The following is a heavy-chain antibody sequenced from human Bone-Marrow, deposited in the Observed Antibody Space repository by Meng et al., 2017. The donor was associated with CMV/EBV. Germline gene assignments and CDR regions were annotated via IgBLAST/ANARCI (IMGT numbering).Heavy chain of an antibody. Sequence: GESLKISCAASGFTFSSYAMHWVRQAPGKGLEWVAVISYDGSNKYYADSVKGRFTISRDNSKNTLYLQMNSLRAEDTAVYYCARRVAATPHLNWFDPWGQGTLVTVSS. D-gene: IGHD2-15*01. CDR2: ISYDGSNK. V-gene: IGHV3-30-3*01. CDR1: GFTFSSYA. CDR3: ARRVAATPHLNWFDP. J-gene: IGHJ5*02.